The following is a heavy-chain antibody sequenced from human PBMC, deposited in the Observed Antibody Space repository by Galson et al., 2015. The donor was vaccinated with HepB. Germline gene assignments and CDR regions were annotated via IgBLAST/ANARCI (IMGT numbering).Heavy chain of an antibody. CDR1: GDSVSSNSAA. Sequence: CAISGDSVSSNSAAWNWIRQSPSRGLEWLGRTYYRSKWYNDYAVSVKSRLTINPDTSKNQFSLQLNSVTPEDTAVYYCARSSGYDYGADYWGQGTLVTVSS. V-gene: IGHV6-1*01. D-gene: IGHD5-12*01. CDR3: ARSSGYDYGADY. CDR2: TYYRSKWYN. J-gene: IGHJ4*02.